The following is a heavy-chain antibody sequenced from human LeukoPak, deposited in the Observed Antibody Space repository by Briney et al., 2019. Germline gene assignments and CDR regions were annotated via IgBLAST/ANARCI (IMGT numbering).Heavy chain of an antibody. D-gene: IGHD3-10*01. J-gene: IGHJ5*02. CDR1: GYTFTGYY. CDR2: INPNSGGT. CDR3: ARPNYPGGSGSYGGTNWFDP. V-gene: IGHV1-2*02. Sequence: ASVKVSCKASGYTFTGYYMHWVRQAPGQGLEWMGWINPNSGGTNYAQKFQGRVTMTRDTSISTAYMELRSLRSDDTAVYYCARPNYPGGSGSYGGTNWFDPWGQGTLVTVSS.